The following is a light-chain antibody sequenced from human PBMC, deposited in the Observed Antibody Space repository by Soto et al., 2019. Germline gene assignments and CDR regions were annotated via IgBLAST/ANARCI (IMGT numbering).Light chain of an antibody. V-gene: IGLV2-14*01. Sequence: QSALTQPASVSGSPGQSITISCTGTSSDVGGYNYVSWYQQHPGKAPKLMIYDVSNRPSGVSNRFSGSKSGNTASLTISGLQAEDEYDYYCSSYTSSSTPYVFGTATKVTVL. CDR3: SSYTSSSTPYV. CDR2: DVS. CDR1: SSDVGGYNY. J-gene: IGLJ1*01.